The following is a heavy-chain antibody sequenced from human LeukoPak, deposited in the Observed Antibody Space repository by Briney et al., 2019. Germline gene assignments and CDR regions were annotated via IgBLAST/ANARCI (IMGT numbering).Heavy chain of an antibody. J-gene: IGHJ4*02. CDR1: GGTFSSYA. CDR2: IIPIFGTA. D-gene: IGHD2-2*01. V-gene: IGHV1-69*05. Sequence: SSVKVFCKASGGTFSSYAISWVRQAPGQGLEWMGRIIPIFGTANYAQKFQGRVTITTDESTSTAYMELSSLRSEDTAVYYCAKNPDLNQLLLGEEVYYFDYWGQGTLVTVSS. CDR3: AKNPDLNQLLLGEEVYYFDY.